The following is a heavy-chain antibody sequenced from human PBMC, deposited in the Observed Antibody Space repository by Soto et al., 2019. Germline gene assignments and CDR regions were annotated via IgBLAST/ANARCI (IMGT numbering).Heavy chain of an antibody. J-gene: IGHJ6*02. V-gene: IGHV3-30*18. CDR2: ISYDGGNK. Sequence: QVQLVESGGGVVQPGRSLRLSCAASGFTFSSYGMHWVRQAPGKGLEWVAVISYDGGNKYYADSVKGRFTIYRDNSKNTLYLQMNSLRAELTAVYYCAKANILTGYVRSNYDYYGMDVWGQGTTVTVSS. D-gene: IGHD3-9*01. CDR1: GFTFSSYG. CDR3: AKANILTGYVRSNYDYYGMDV.